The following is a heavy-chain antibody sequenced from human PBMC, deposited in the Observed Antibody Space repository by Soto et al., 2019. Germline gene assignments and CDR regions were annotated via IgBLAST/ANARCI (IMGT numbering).Heavy chain of an antibody. CDR1: GGSISSSSHY. J-gene: IGHJ3*02. CDR3: ARGITMVRGVLLDAFDI. V-gene: IGHV4-39*01. D-gene: IGHD3-10*01. Sequence: SETLSLTCSVSGGSISSSSHYWAWIRQSPGERLEWIGSMSYRGTTYYIPSLESRVSISVDASKHQFSLNLTSVTAADTAVYYCARGITMVRGVLLDAFDIWGQGTMVTVSS. CDR2: MSYRGTT.